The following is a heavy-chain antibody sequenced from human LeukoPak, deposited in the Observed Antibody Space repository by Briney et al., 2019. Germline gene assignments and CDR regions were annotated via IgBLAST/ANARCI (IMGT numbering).Heavy chain of an antibody. CDR3: ARSYGDLDY. CDR2: INHSGST. V-gene: IGHV4-34*01. CDR1: GGSFSGYY. D-gene: IGHD4-17*01. J-gene: IGHJ4*02. Sequence: SETLSLTCAVYGGSFSGYYWSWIRQPPGKGLEWIGEINHSGSTYYNPSLKSRVTISVDTSKNQFSLKLSSVTAADTAVYYCARSYGDLDYWGQGTLVTVSS.